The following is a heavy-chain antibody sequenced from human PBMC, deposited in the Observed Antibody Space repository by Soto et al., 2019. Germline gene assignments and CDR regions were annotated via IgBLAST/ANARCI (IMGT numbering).Heavy chain of an antibody. CDR1: GFTFSSYW. J-gene: IGHJ3*02. V-gene: IGHV3-74*01. CDR3: VRVLKSIGWDNDVFDI. Sequence: PGGSLRLSCAASGFTFSSYWMHWVRQAPGKGLVWVSRINSDGSSTNYADSVEGRFSISKDNAENTLYLQMNNLRADDTAVYYCVRVLKSIGWDNDVFDIWGQGTMVTVSS. CDR2: INSDGSST. D-gene: IGHD6-19*01.